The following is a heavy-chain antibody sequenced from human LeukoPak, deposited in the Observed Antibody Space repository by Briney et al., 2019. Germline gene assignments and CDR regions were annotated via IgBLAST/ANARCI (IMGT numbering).Heavy chain of an antibody. CDR1: GFTFSSYS. Sequence: GGSLRLSCAASGFTFSSYSMNWVRQAPGKGLEWVAVIFYDGTMQYYADSVKGRFTISRDNSKNTLYLQMNGLRAEDAAVYYCARDPRGPTGYDSSGRDTFDYWGQGTLVAVSS. V-gene: IGHV3-30*03. D-gene: IGHD3-22*01. J-gene: IGHJ4*02. CDR3: ARDPRGPTGYDSSGRDTFDY. CDR2: IFYDGTMQ.